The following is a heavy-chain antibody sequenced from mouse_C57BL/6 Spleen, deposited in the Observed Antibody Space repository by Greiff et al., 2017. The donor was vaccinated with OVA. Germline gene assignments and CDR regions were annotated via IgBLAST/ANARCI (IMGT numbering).Heavy chain of an antibody. Sequence: VQLQQPGAELVRPGSSVTLSCKASGYTFTSYWMDWVKQRPGQGLEWIGNIYPSDSETHYNQKFKDKATLTVDKSSSTAYMQLSSLTSEDSAVYYCARGYYGSSYHHWYFDVWGTGTTVTVSS. D-gene: IGHD1-1*01. CDR1: GYTFTSYW. J-gene: IGHJ1*03. CDR3: ARGYYGSSYHHWYFDV. V-gene: IGHV1-61*01. CDR2: IYPSDSET.